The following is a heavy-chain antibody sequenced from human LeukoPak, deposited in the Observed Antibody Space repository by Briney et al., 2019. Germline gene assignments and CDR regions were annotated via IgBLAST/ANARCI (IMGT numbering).Heavy chain of an antibody. CDR2: MNPNSGNT. D-gene: IGHD2-21*01. V-gene: IGHV1-8*02. CDR1: GYTFTSYG. Sequence: ASVKVSCKASGYTFTSYGISWVRQAPGQGLEWMGWMNPNSGNTGYAQKFQGRVTMTRNTSISTAYMELSSLRSEDTAVYYCASDNRDSIRPMFDPWGQGTLVTVSS. CDR3: ASDNRDSIRPMFDP. J-gene: IGHJ5*02.